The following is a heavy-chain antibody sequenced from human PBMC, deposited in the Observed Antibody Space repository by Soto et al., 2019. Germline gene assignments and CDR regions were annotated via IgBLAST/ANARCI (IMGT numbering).Heavy chain of an antibody. Sequence: QLQLQESGPGLVKPSETLSLTCTVSGGSISSSSYYWGWIRQPPGKGLEWIGSIYYSGSTYYNPSLKSRVTISVDTSKNQFSLKLSSVTAADTAVYYCARPSDGYNHFFDLWGRGTLVTVSS. V-gene: IGHV4-39*01. D-gene: IGHD2-21*01. CDR1: GGSISSSSYY. CDR2: IYYSGST. J-gene: IGHJ2*01. CDR3: ARPSDGYNHFFDL.